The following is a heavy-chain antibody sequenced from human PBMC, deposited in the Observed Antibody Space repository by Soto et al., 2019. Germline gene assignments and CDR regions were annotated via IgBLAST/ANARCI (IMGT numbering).Heavy chain of an antibody. CDR1: GFTFSSYA. J-gene: IGHJ2*01. Sequence: EVQLLESGGGLVQPGGSLRLSCAASGFTFSSYAMSWVRQAPGKGLEWVSVISGSGGSTYYANSVKGRFTISRDNSKKTLYRPMNMLRAEATHVYYRAKRSSGWYFHLRARGSLVSVSS. CDR3: AKRSSGWYFHL. D-gene: IGHD6-25*01. V-gene: IGHV3-23*01. CDR2: ISGSGGST.